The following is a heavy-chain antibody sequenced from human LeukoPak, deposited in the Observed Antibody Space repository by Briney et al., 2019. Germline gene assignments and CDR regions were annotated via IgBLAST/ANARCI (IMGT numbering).Heavy chain of an antibody. D-gene: IGHD2-2*02. CDR3: ARAIVVPAAISTITYFDY. J-gene: IGHJ4*02. CDR2: IYSGGST. V-gene: IGHV3-53*01. Sequence: GGSLSLSCAASGFTVSSNYMSWVRQAPGKGLEWVSVIYSGGSTYYADSVKGRFTISRDNSKNTLYLQMNSLRAEDTAVYYCARAIVVPAAISTITYFDYWGQGTLVTVSS. CDR1: GFTVSSNY.